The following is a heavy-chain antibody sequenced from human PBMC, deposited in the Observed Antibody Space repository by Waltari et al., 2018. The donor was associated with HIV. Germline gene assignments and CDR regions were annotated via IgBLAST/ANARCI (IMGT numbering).Heavy chain of an antibody. CDR2: IYYSGRN. V-gene: IGHV4-39*01. CDR1: GGSISSSSYY. J-gene: IGHJ4*02. D-gene: IGHD2-2*02. Sequence: QLQLQESGPGLVKPSETLSLTCTVSGGSISSSSYYWGWIRQPPGKGLEGIGGIYYSGRNYYHPSLKGRVTISGDTSKNQFSLKRSSVTAAASAVYYCARNPKDLDAYCSSTSCDKGPFDYWGQGTLVTVSS. CDR3: ARNPKDLDAYCSSTSCDKGPFDY.